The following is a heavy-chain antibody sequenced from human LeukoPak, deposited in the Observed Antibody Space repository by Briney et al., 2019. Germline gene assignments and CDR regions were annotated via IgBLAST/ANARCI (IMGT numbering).Heavy chain of an antibody. CDR2: IYYSGST. D-gene: IGHD5/OR15-5a*01. CDR3: ARGGRDSTIPDY. V-gene: IGHV4-59*01. Sequence: SETLSLTCIVSGGSISSYNWNWIRQPPGKGLEWIGYIYYSGSTNYNPSLKSRVTISVDTSKNQFSLKLSSVTAADTAVYYCARGGRDSTIPDYWGQGTLVTVSS. CDR1: GGSISSYN. J-gene: IGHJ4*02.